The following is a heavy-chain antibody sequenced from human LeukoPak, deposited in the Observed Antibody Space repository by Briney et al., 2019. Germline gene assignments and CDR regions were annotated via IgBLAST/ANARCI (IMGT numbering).Heavy chain of an antibody. D-gene: IGHD6-13*01. Sequence: ASVKVSCKASGYTFTGYYMHWVRQASGQGLEWMGRINPNSGGTNYAQKFQGRVTMTRDTSISTAYMELSRLRSDDTAVYYCARASDILAAAGKYYFDYWGQGTLVTVSS. J-gene: IGHJ4*02. CDR1: GYTFTGYY. CDR2: INPNSGGT. CDR3: ARASDILAAAGKYYFDY. V-gene: IGHV1-2*06.